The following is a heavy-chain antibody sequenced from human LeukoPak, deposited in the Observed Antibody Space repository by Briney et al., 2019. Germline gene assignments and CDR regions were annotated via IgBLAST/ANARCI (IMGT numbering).Heavy chain of an antibody. CDR2: IYPSDSET. J-gene: IGHJ6*03. D-gene: IGHD6-6*01. Sequence: GESLKISCKGSGYSFTSYWIGWVRQMPGKGLEWMGIIYPSDSETKYSPSFQGQVTISADKSISTAYLQWSSLKASDTAMYYCARASSSSYYYHYYVDVWGKGTTVTVSS. CDR3: ARASSSSYYYHYYVDV. V-gene: IGHV5-51*01. CDR1: GYSFTSYW.